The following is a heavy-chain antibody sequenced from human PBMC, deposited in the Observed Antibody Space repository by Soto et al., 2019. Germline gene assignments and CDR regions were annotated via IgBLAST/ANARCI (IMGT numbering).Heavy chain of an antibody. J-gene: IGHJ3*01. Sequence: GGSLRLSXAASGLTVSGKKYVAWVRQAPGKGLEWVSALYDVDGSFYADSVKGRFTTSSDSSKTTVYLQMNGLRPDDTAVYYCATWHEREHAYDVWGQGTTVTVSS. D-gene: IGHD1-1*01. V-gene: IGHV3-53*01. CDR3: ATWHEREHAYDV. CDR1: GLTVSGKKY. CDR2: LYDVDGS.